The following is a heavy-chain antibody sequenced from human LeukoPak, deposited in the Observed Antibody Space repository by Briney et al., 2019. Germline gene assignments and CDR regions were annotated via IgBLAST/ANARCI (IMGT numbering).Heavy chain of an antibody. Sequence: GGSLRLSCAASGFTFSSYEMNWVRQAPGKGLEWVSYISSGGSNIYYADSVKGRFTISRDNAKNSLYLQMNSLRAEDTAVYYCASFRYYDNVWGGYRYMDNYWGQGTLVTVSS. CDR1: GFTFSSYE. J-gene: IGHJ4*02. CDR2: ISSGGSNI. D-gene: IGHD3-16*02. V-gene: IGHV3-48*03. CDR3: ASFRYYDNVWGGYRYMDNY.